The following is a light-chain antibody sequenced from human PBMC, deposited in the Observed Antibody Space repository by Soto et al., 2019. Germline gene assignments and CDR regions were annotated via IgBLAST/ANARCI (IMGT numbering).Light chain of an antibody. CDR2: GAS. J-gene: IGKJ1*01. Sequence: EIVLTQSPGTLSLSPGERATLSCRASQSISSNYVAWYQQKPGQAPRLLMYGASSRATGIPDRFSGSGSGTDFTLTISRLEPEDFAVYYCQQFGSSPRTFGQGTKVDIK. V-gene: IGKV3-20*01. CDR1: QSISSNY. CDR3: QQFGSSPRT.